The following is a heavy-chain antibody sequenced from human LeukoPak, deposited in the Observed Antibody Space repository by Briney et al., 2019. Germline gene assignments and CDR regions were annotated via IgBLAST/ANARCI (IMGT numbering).Heavy chain of an antibody. V-gene: IGHV4-59*08. Sequence: SETLSLTCTVSGGSISSYYWSWIRQPPGKGLEWIGYIYYSGSTNYNPSLKSRVTISVDTSKNQFSLKLSSVTAADTAVYYCARHLGSVAAAGTLDYWGQGTLVTVPS. CDR1: GGSISSYY. J-gene: IGHJ4*02. CDR3: ARHLGSVAAAGTLDY. D-gene: IGHD6-13*01. CDR2: IYYSGST.